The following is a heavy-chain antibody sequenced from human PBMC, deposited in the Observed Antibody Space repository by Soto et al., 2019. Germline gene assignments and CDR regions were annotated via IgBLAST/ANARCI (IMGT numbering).Heavy chain of an antibody. V-gene: IGHV3-23*01. CDR2: ISGSGGTT. CDR1: GFTFSSYA. CDR3: AKDLDTSGYYNVFDY. D-gene: IGHD3-22*01. Sequence: GGSLRLSCAASGFTFSSYAMSWVRQAPGKGLEWVSGISGSGGTTYYADSVKGRFTISTDNSKNTLYLQMNSLRAEDTAVYCCAKDLDTSGYYNVFDYWGQGTLVTVSS. J-gene: IGHJ4*02.